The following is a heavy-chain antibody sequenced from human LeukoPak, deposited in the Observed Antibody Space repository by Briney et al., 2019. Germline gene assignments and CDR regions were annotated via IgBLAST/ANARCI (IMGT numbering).Heavy chain of an antibody. CDR1: GFTFSDYY. CDR2: ISSSGSTI. V-gene: IGHV3-11*04. J-gene: IGHJ3*02. Sequence: PGGSLRLSCAASGFTFSDYYMSWIRQAPGKGLEWVSYISSSGSTIYYADSVKGRFTISRDNAKNTLYLQMNSLRAEDTAVYYCAKVLSGTEYQLRTDAFDIWGQGTMVTVSS. CDR3: AKVLSGTEYQLRTDAFDI. D-gene: IGHD2-2*01.